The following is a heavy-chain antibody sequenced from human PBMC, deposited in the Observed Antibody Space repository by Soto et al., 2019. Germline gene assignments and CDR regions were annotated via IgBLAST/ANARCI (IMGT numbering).Heavy chain of an antibody. J-gene: IGHJ4*02. Sequence: QVHLVQSGAEVKKPGASVKVSCKGSGYGFTTYGITWVRQAPGQGLEWMAWISAHNGNTNYAQKLQGRVTVTRDTSTSTAYMELMSLRSDATAVYYCARRRYGDYWGQGALVTVSS. D-gene: IGHD1-1*01. V-gene: IGHV1-18*01. CDR3: ARRRYGDY. CDR1: GYGFTTYG. CDR2: ISAHNGNT.